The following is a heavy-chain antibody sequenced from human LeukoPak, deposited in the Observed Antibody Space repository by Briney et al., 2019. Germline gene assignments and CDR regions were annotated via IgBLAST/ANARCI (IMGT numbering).Heavy chain of an antibody. Sequence: PSETLSLTCTVSGGSISSYYWSWIRQPPGKGLEWIGYIYHSGSTNYNPSLKSRVTISVDTSKNQFSLKLSSVTAADTAVYYCARDLTGFDYWGQGTLVTVSS. J-gene: IGHJ4*02. CDR1: GGSISSYY. D-gene: IGHD7-27*01. V-gene: IGHV4-59*01. CDR3: ARDLTGFDY. CDR2: IYHSGST.